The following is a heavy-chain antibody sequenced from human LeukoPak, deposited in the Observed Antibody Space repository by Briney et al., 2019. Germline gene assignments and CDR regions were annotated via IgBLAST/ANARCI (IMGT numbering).Heavy chain of an antibody. V-gene: IGHV4-39*01. CDR2: VYNSGST. Sequence: PSETLSLTCTVSGCSIGTSGYYWGWLRQPPGKGREWIVSVYNSGSTYYNPSLKRRVTISVDTSKNQFSLNLRFVTAADTAIYYCARQLRGSPYFAMDVWRQGTTLTLPS. CDR3: ARQLRGSPYFAMDV. CDR1: GCSIGTSGYY. D-gene: IGHD1-26*01. J-gene: IGHJ6*02.